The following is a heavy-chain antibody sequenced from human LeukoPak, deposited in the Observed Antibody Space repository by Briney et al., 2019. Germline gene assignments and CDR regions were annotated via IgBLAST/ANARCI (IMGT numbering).Heavy chain of an antibody. V-gene: IGHV4-34*01. D-gene: IGHD2-2*01. CDR3: ARSGYCSITSFYGELDY. CDR2: INHSGST. J-gene: IGHJ4*02. CDR1: GGSFSGYY. Sequence: PSETLSLTCAVYGGSFSGYYWSWVRQPPGKGLGWLGEINHSGSTNYNPSLKSRVTISVDTSKNHFSLKLSSVTAAVTAVYYCARSGYCSITSFYGELDYWGQGTLVSVSS.